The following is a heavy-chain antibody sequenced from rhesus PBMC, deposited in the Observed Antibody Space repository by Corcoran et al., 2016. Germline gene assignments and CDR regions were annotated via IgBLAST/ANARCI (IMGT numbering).Heavy chain of an antibody. V-gene: IGHV4-93*02. Sequence: QVQLQESGPAVVKPSETLSRICAVSGGPSSSSNGWAWIRQSPGKGLEWIGGIYGSAASTVYSPSLKSRVTLSIDTSKNQFSLKLSSVTAADTAVYFCARHLGSSYGWRFDVWGAGVLVTVSS. D-gene: IGHD6-43*01. CDR3: ARHLGSSYGWRFDV. CDR1: GGPSSSSNG. J-gene: IGHJ5-1*01. CDR2: IYGSAAST.